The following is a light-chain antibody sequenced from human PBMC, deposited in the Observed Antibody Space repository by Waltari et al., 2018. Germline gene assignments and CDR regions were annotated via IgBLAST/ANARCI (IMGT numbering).Light chain of an antibody. Sequence: ETVLTQSPGTLSLSPGERATLSCRASQSVSSSYLAWYQQKPGQAPRLLIYGASSRATGIPDRFSGSRSGTDFTLTISRLEPEDFAVYYCQQYVNTRLTFGPGTKVDSK. CDR2: GAS. V-gene: IGKV3-20*01. CDR1: QSVSSSY. CDR3: QQYVNTRLT. J-gene: IGKJ3*01.